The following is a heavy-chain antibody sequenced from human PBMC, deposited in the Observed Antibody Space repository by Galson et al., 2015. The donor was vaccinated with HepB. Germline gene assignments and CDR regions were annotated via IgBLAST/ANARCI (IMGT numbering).Heavy chain of an antibody. Sequence: QSGAEVKKPGESLRISCKGSGYSFTSYWISWVRQMPGKGLEWMGRIDPSDSYTNYSPSFQGHVTISADKSISTAYLQWSSLKASDTAMYYCARQKVEYCSSTSCKGGFDYWGQGTLVTVSS. CDR1: GYSFTSYW. J-gene: IGHJ4*02. CDR3: ARQKVEYCSSTSCKGGFDY. V-gene: IGHV5-10-1*01. D-gene: IGHD2-2*01. CDR2: IDPSDSYT.